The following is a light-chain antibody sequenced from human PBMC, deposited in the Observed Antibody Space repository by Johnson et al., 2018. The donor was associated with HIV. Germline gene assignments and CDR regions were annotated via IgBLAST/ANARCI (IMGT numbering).Light chain of an antibody. CDR3: GTWDSSLSAYV. CDR1: SSNIGNNF. Sequence: QSVLTQPPSVSAAPGQKVTVSCSGSSSNIGNNFVSWYQQVRGTAPKLLIYDNNKRPSGIPDRFSGSKSGTSATLGITGLQTGDEADYYCGTWDSSLSAYVFGTGTKVTVL. CDR2: DNN. J-gene: IGLJ1*01. V-gene: IGLV1-51*01.